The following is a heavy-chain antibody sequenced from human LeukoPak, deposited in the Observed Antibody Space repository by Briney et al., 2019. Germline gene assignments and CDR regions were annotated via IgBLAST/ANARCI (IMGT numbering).Heavy chain of an antibody. V-gene: IGHV1-2*02. CDR3: ARESAVAGHTFDY. CDR1: GYTFTGYY. J-gene: IGHJ4*02. Sequence: GASVKVSCKASGYTFTGYYMHWVRQAPGQGLEWMGWINPNSGGTNYAQKFQGRVTMTRDTSISTAYMELSRLRSDDTAVYYCARESAVAGHTFDYWGQGTLVTVSS. D-gene: IGHD6-19*01. CDR2: INPNSGGT.